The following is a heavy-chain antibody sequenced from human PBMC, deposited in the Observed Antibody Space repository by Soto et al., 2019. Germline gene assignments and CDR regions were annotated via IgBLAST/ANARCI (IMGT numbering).Heavy chain of an antibody. CDR2: IKSKTDGGTT. CDR3: TTGCSSTSCYPILLFDY. D-gene: IGHD2-2*01. Sequence: PGGSLRLSCAASGFTFSNAWISWVRQAPGKGLEWVGRIKSKTDGGTTDYAAPVKGRFTISRDDSKNTLYLQMNSLKTEDTAVYYCTTGCSSTSCYPILLFDYWGQGTLVTVSS. J-gene: IGHJ4*02. V-gene: IGHV3-15*01. CDR1: GFTFSNAW.